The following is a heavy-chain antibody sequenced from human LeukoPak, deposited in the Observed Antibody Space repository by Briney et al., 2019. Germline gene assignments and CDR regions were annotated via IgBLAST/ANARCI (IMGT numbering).Heavy chain of an antibody. Sequence: SETLSLTCAVYGGSFSGYYWSWIRQPPGKGLEWIGEINHSGSTNHNPSLKSRVTISVDTSKNQFSLKLSSVTAADTAVYYGARNVWFGELWDYWGQGTLVTVSS. CDR2: INHSGST. CDR3: ARNVWFGELWDY. D-gene: IGHD3-10*01. V-gene: IGHV4-34*01. CDR1: GGSFSGYY. J-gene: IGHJ4*02.